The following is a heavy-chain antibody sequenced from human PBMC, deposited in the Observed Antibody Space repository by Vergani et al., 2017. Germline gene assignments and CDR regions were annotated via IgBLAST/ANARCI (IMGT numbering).Heavy chain of an antibody. CDR3: ARRGSSAYGDYASNAFDI. V-gene: IGHV4-38-2*02. CDR2: IYHSGST. CDR1: GGSISSGYY. J-gene: IGHJ3*02. Sequence: QVQLQESGPGLVKPSQTLSLTCTVSGGSISSGYYWGWIRQPPGKGLEWIGSIYHSGSTYYNPSLKSRVTISVDTSKNQFSLKLSSVTAADTAVYYCARRGSSAYGDYASNAFDIWGQGTTVTVSS. D-gene: IGHD4-17*01.